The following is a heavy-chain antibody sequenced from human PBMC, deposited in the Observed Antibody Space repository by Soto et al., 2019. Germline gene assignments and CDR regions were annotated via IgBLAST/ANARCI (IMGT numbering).Heavy chain of an antibody. Sequence: SVKVSCKASGGTFSSYAISWVRQAPGQGLEWMGGIIPIFGTANYAQKFQGRVTITADKSTSTAYMELSSLRSEDTAVYYCARATIFGYYYYGMDVRGQGTTVTASS. CDR2: IIPIFGTA. CDR1: GGTFSSYA. D-gene: IGHD3-3*01. J-gene: IGHJ6*02. V-gene: IGHV1-69*06. CDR3: ARATIFGYYYYGMDV.